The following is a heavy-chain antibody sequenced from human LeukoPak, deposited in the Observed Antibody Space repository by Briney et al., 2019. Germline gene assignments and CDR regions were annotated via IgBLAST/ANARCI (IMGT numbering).Heavy chain of an antibody. CDR3: AVRDYDSSCFDY. V-gene: IGHV1-69*13. CDR1: GGTFISYP. Sequence: PSVKLSCKAAGGTFISYPISWVRQAPAQGLDLMGGIIRRFGTAHYAQKLLGRVTITADESTSTAYMELSSLRSEDTAVYYCAVRDYDSSCFDYWGQGTLVTVSS. D-gene: IGHD3-22*01. CDR2: IIRRFGTA. J-gene: IGHJ4*02.